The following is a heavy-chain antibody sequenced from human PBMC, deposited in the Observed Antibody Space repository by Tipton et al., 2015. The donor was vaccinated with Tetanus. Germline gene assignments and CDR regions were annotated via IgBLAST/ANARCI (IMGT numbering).Heavy chain of an antibody. D-gene: IGHD3-16*02. Sequence: QMQLVQSGAEVKKPGSSVKVSCKASGGTFSSYAISWVRQAPGQGLEWMGGIIPIFGTANYAQKFQGRVTITADKSTSTAYMELSSLRSEDTAVYYCARDLPLWGSYRNDAFDIWGQGTMVTVSS. CDR3: ARDLPLWGSYRNDAFDI. CDR2: IIPIFGTA. CDR1: GGTFSSYA. J-gene: IGHJ3*02. V-gene: IGHV1-69*06.